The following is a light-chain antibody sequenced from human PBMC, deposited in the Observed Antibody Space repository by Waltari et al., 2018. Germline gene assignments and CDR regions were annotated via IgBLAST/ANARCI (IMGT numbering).Light chain of an antibody. Sequence: EIVLMQSPGTLSLSPGERATLSCRASQSVSSSYLAWYQQKPGQAPRLLIYGASSRATGIPDRFGGSGSGTDFTLTISRLEPEDFAVYYCQQYGSSPLYTFGQGTKLEIK. CDR3: QQYGSSPLYT. J-gene: IGKJ2*01. CDR1: QSVSSSY. CDR2: GAS. V-gene: IGKV3-20*01.